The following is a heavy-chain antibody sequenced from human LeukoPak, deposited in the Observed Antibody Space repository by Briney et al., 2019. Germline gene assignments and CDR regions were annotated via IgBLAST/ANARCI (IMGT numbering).Heavy chain of an antibody. V-gene: IGHV3-7*03. Sequence: GGSLRLSCAVSGFTLGGYWMTWVRQAPGRGLEWVANINEDGSGKYYVDSVKGRFTVSRDNAKSSLYLQMNSLRVEDTAVYYCARHIPGGNNDFDSGGKGTLVTVSS. J-gene: IGHJ4*02. CDR3: ARHIPGGNNDFDS. D-gene: IGHD1/OR15-1a*01. CDR1: GFTLGGYW. CDR2: INEDGSGK.